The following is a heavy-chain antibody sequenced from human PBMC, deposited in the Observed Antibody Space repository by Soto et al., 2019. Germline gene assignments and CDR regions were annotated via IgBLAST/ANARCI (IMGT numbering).Heavy chain of an antibody. Sequence: ASVKVSCKASGYTFTSYAMHWVRQAPGQRLEWMGWINAGNGNTKYSQKFQGRVTITRDTSASTAYMELSSLRSEDTAVYYCARVYCSSTSCYAWDYYYYYGMDVWGQGTTVTVSS. CDR1: GYTFTSYA. V-gene: IGHV1-3*01. CDR2: INAGNGNT. CDR3: ARVYCSSTSCYAWDYYYYYGMDV. J-gene: IGHJ6*02. D-gene: IGHD2-2*01.